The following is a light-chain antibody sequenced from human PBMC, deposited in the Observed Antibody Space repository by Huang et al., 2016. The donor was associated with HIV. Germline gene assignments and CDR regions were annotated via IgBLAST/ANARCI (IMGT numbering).Light chain of an antibody. V-gene: IGKV3-11*01. CDR1: QSVSSY. CDR2: DTS. Sequence: EIVLTQSPATLSLSPGERATLSCRASQSVSSYLAWYQQKPGQAPRLLIYDTSNRATGIPARFSGSVSGTDFTLTISSLEPEDFAVYYWQQRSNWPPMYTFDQGTKLEIK. J-gene: IGKJ2*01. CDR3: QQRSNWPPMYT.